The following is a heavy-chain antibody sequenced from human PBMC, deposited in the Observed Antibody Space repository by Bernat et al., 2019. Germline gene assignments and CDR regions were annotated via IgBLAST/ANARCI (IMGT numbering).Heavy chain of an antibody. J-gene: IGHJ5*02. CDR2: ISRISSHI. CDR1: GFTFSDFS. D-gene: IGHD4-4*01. CDR3: AGDPADSLTRNWFDP. V-gene: IGHV3-21*05. Sequence: EIQLVESGGGLVKPGGSLRLSCTASGFTFSDFSMNWVRQAPGKGLEWLSYISRISSHIYYADSVKGRFTISRDNAKSTLYLQMNSLRADDTAVYYCAGDPADSLTRNWFDPWGQGTLVTVSS.